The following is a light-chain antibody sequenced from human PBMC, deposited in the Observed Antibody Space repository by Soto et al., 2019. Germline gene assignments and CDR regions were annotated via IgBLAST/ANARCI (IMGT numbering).Light chain of an antibody. CDR2: AAS. Sequence: DIQMTQSPSSLSAAVGDRVTITCRASQSISNYLNWYQQKPGKAPKLLIYAASSMQSGVPSRFSGSGSETDFTRTISSLQPEDSATYYCQRSFSPIWPFGNGTKVEV. CDR1: QSISNY. CDR3: QRSFSPIWP. J-gene: IGKJ1*01. V-gene: IGKV1-39*01.